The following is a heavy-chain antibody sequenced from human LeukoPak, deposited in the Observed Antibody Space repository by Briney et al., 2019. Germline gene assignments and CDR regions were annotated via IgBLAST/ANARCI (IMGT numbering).Heavy chain of an antibody. CDR1: GGSISSYY. CDR2: IYYSGST. CDR3: ARDRSITMVRGVIIGFDY. D-gene: IGHD3-10*01. J-gene: IGHJ4*02. V-gene: IGHV4-39*07. Sequence: SETLSLTCTVSGGSISSYYWSWIRQPPGKGLEWIGSIYYSGSTYYNPSLKSRVTISVDTSKNQFSLKLSSVTAADTAVYYCARDRSITMVRGVIIGFDYWGQGTLVTVSS.